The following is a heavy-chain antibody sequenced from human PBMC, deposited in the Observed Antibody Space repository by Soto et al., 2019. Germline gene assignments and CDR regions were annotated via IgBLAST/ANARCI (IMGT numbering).Heavy chain of an antibody. D-gene: IGHD3-22*01. CDR3: ARGLTVVITNDWFDP. CDR2: ISDDGSNE. J-gene: IGHJ5*02. Sequence: PGGSLRLSCAASGSTFSNYGMHWVRQAPGQGLEWIAVISDDGSNEHYADSVKGRFTISRDNSKNTLHLQMNSLRAEDTAVYYCARGLTVVITNDWFDPWGQGTLVTVSS. CDR1: GSTFSNYG. V-gene: IGHV3-30*03.